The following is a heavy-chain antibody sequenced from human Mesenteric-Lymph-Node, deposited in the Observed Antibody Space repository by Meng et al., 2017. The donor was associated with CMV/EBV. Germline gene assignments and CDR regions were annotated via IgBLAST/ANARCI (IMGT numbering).Heavy chain of an antibody. V-gene: IGHV1-8*02. D-gene: IGHD3-16*02. J-gene: IGHJ5*02. CDR3: AKSSLLLYNNYFGP. CDR2: MNPNSGNT. Sequence: ASVKVSCKASGYTFTSYDINWVRQATGQGLEWMGWMNPNSGNTGYAQKFQDRVTMTRDTSITTAYMELSGLRSDDTAIYYCAKSSLLLYNNYFGPWGQGTVVTVSS. CDR1: GYTFTSYD.